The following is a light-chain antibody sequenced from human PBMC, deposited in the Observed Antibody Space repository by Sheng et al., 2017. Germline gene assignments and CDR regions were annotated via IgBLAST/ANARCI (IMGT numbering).Light chain of an antibody. CDR1: SSNIGSNT. V-gene: IGLV1-44*01. CDR3: AAWDDTLKAV. Sequence: QSVLTQPPSASGTPGQRVTISCSGSSSNIGSNTVNWYQHLPGTAPKLLIYSNNQRPSGVPDRFSGSKSGTSASLAISGLQSEDEADYYCAAWDDTLKAVFGGGTKLTVL. CDR2: SNN. J-gene: IGLJ3*02.